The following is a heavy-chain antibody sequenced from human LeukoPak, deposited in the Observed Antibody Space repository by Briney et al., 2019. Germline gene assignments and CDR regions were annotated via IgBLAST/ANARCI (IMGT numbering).Heavy chain of an antibody. V-gene: IGHV3-9*01. CDR2: ISWNSGSI. Sequence: GGSLRLSCAASGFTFDDYAMHWVRQAPGKGLEWVSGISWNSGSIGYADSVKGRFTISRDNAENSLYLQMNSLRAEDTALYYCAKDISSDYYDSSGLYGYWGQGTLVTVSS. CDR3: AKDISSDYYDSSGLYGY. CDR1: GFTFDDYA. D-gene: IGHD3-22*01. J-gene: IGHJ4*02.